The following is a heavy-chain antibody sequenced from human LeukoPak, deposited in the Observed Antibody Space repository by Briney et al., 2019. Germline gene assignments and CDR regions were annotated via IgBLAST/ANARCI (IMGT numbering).Heavy chain of an antibody. CDR2: ISWNSGSI. D-gene: IGHD3-22*01. J-gene: IGHJ4*02. Sequence: GGSLRLSCAASGFTFVDYAMHWVRQAPGKGLEWVSGISWNSGSIGYADSVKGRFTISRDNAKNSLYLQMNSLRAEDTALYYCAKDILNYYDSSGYLARWGQGTLVTVSS. V-gene: IGHV3-9*01. CDR3: AKDILNYYDSSGYLAR. CDR1: GFTFVDYA.